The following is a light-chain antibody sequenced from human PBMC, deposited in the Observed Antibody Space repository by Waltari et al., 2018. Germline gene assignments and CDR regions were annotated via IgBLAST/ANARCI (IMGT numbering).Light chain of an antibody. CDR1: SSDLCGYNY. Sequence: QSALTQPASVSGSPGPSITLSCIGTSSDLCGYNYVSWYQQHPGKAPKVMIYDVTKRPSGVSNRFSGSKSGSTASLTISGLQAEDEADYYCSSYTSSNTWVFGGGTKLTVL. CDR2: DVT. CDR3: SSYTSSNTWV. V-gene: IGLV2-14*01. J-gene: IGLJ3*02.